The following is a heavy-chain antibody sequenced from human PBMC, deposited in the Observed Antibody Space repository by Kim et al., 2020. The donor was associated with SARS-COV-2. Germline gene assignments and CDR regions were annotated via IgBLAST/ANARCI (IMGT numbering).Heavy chain of an antibody. CDR2: IRSDEGDI. D-gene: IGHD3-22*01. J-gene: IGHJ5*02. CDR1: GFGFSTSW. Sequence: GGSLRLSCAASGFGFSTSWMHWVRQAPGKGLVWVSRIRSDEGDITYADSVKGRFTISRDNAKNTLYLQMNGLRTEDTAVYYCAKVGDYDSSGFYAFFRSWGQGTRVTVSS. CDR3: AKVGDYDSSGFYAFFRS. V-gene: IGHV3-74*03.